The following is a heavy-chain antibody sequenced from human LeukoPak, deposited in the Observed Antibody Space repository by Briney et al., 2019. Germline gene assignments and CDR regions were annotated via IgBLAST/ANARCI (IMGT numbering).Heavy chain of an antibody. CDR2: IYYSGST. V-gene: IGHV4-59*01. CDR1: GGSISSYY. J-gene: IGHJ3*02. CDR3: ARDLYDFWSGFSHAFDI. Sequence: SETLSLTCTVSGGSISSYYWSWIRQPPGKGLEWIGYIYYSGSTNYNPSLKSRVTISVDTSKNQFSLKLSSVTAADTAVYYCARDLYDFWSGFSHAFDIWGQGTMVTVSS. D-gene: IGHD3-3*01.